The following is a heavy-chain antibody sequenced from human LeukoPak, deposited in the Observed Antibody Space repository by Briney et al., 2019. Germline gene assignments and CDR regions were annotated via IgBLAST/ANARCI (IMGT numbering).Heavy chain of an antibody. J-gene: IGHJ4*02. CDR1: GFTFSSYA. Sequence: GGSLRLSCAASGFTFSSYAMSWVRQAPGKGLEWVSAISGSGGSTYYADSAKGRFTIPRDNSKNTLYLQMNSLRAEDTAVYYCAKDGVTMVRGANYFDYWGQGTLVTVSS. V-gene: IGHV3-23*01. CDR3: AKDGVTMVRGANYFDY. D-gene: IGHD3-10*01. CDR2: ISGSGGST.